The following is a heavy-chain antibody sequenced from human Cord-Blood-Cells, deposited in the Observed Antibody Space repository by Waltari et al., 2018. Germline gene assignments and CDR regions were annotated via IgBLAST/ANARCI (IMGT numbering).Heavy chain of an antibody. J-gene: IGHJ2*01. D-gene: IGHD7-27*01. Sequence: QLQLQESGPGLVKPSETLSLTGTVSGGSISSSSYYWGWIRQPPGKGLEWIGSIYYSGSTYYNPSLKSRVTISVDTSKNQFSLKLSSVTAADTAVYYCARHQTGDLTNFDLWGRGTLVTVSS. CDR2: IYYSGST. V-gene: IGHV4-39*01. CDR3: ARHQTGDLTNFDL. CDR1: GGSISSSSYY.